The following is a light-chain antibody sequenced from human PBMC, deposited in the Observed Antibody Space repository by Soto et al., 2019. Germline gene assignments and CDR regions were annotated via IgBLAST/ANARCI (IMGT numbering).Light chain of an antibody. CDR1: QTINTG. CDR3: QQSYSVPYT. Sequence: DIQMTQSPSSLSASVGDRVTISCRASQTINTGLVWYQQKPGKAPQVLILGASSLQSGVPSRFSGSGSGTDVALTVSSLQPGDFASYYCQQSYSVPYTFGQGTSLEIK. CDR2: GAS. V-gene: IGKV1-39*01. J-gene: IGKJ2*01.